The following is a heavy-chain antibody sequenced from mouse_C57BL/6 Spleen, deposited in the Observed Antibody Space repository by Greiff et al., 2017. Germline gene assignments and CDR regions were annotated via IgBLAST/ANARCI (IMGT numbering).Heavy chain of an antibody. J-gene: IGHJ2*01. D-gene: IGHD1-1*01. V-gene: IGHV1-69*01. CDR2: LDPSDSYT. CDR1: GYTFTSYW. CDR3: ARSNYGSSYDY. Sequence: VQLQQPGAELVMPGASVKLSCKASGYTFTSYWMHWVKQRPGQGLEWIGELDPSDSYTNYNQKFKGKSTLTVDKSSSTAYMQLSSLTSEDSAVYYCARSNYGSSYDYWGQGTTLTVSS.